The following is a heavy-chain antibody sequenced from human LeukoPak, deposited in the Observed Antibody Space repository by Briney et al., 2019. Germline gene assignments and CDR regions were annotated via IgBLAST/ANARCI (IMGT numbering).Heavy chain of an antibody. CDR2: FDPEDGET. Sequence: ASVKASCKVSGYTLTELSMHWVRQAPGKGLEWMGGFDPEDGETIYAQKFQGRVTMTEDTSTDTAYMELSSLRSEDTAVYYCATSRGLWLRKAFDIWGQGTMVTVSS. D-gene: IGHD5-18*01. V-gene: IGHV1-24*01. CDR3: ATSRGLWLRKAFDI. J-gene: IGHJ3*02. CDR1: GYTLTELS.